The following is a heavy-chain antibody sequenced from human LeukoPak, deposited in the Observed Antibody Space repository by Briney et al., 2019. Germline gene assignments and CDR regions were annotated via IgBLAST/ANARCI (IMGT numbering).Heavy chain of an antibody. Sequence: ASVKVSCKASGYTFTGYYMHWVRQAPGQGLEWMGRINPNSGGTTYAQKFQGRVTMTRDTSISTAYMELSRLRSDDTAVYYCARGWGKGYSYGHDFDYWGQGTLVTVSS. D-gene: IGHD5-18*01. V-gene: IGHV1-2*06. CDR1: GYTFTGYY. CDR2: INPNSGGT. J-gene: IGHJ4*02. CDR3: ARGWGKGYSYGHDFDY.